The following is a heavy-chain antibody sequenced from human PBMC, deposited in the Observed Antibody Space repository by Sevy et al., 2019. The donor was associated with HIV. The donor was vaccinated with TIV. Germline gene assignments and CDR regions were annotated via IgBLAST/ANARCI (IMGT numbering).Heavy chain of an antibody. CDR2: IKQDGSEK. D-gene: IGHD6-13*01. CDR1: GFTFSSYW. CDR3: ARIIAAAGEGCFDY. V-gene: IGHV3-7*01. J-gene: IGHJ4*02. Sequence: GGSLRLSCAASGFTFSSYWMSWVRQAPGKGLEWVANIKQDGSEKYYVDSVKGRFTISRDNAKNSLYLQMKSLRAEDTAVYYCARIIAAAGEGCFDYWGQGTLVTVSS.